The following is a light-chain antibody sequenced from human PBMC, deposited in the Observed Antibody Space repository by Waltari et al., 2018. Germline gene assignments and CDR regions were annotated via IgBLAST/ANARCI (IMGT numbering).Light chain of an antibody. CDR2: DVN. J-gene: IGLJ2*01. CDR1: SSAVGGDDS. CDR3: CSQSSYNGVI. Sequence: QSALRQPASVSGSPGQSITISCTGSSSAVGGDDSVSWYQDHPGQAPKVIIYDVNNRPSGVSDRFSGSKSGNTASLTISGLQAEDEANYYCCSQSSYNGVIFGGGTKLTVL. V-gene: IGLV2-14*03.